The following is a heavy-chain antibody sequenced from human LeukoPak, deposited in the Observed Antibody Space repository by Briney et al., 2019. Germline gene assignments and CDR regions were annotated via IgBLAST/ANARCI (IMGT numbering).Heavy chain of an antibody. V-gene: IGHV3-30*14. CDR1: GFTFSSYA. J-gene: IGHJ6*02. CDR2: ISYDGSNK. D-gene: IGHD3/OR15-3a*01. CDR3: VTFGLYGMDV. Sequence: PGRSLRLSCAASGFTFSSYAMHWVRQAPGKGLEWVAVISYDGSNKYYADSVKGRFTISRDNSKNTLYLQMSSLRAEDTAVYYCVTFGLYGMDVWGQGTTVTVSS.